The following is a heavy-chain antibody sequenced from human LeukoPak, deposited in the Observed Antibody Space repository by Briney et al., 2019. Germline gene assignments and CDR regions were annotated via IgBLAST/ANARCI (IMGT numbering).Heavy chain of an antibody. V-gene: IGHV1-69*13. Sequence: SVKVSCKASGGTFSSYAISWVRQAPGQGLEWMGGIIPIFGTANYAQKFQGRVTITADESTSTAYMELSSLRSEDTAVYYCARGPRIAARPFDYWGQGTLVTVSS. CDR2: IIPIFGTA. CDR1: GGTFSSYA. CDR3: ARGPRIAARPFDY. D-gene: IGHD6-6*01. J-gene: IGHJ4*02.